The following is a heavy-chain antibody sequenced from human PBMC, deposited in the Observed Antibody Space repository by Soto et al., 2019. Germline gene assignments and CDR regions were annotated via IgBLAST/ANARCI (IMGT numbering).Heavy chain of an antibody. D-gene: IGHD3-16*01. CDR2: ICSSGTT. J-gene: IGHJ6*02. Sequence: PSETLSLTCTVSGDSISSCNKYWSWIRQAPGKGLEWIVYICSSGTTYYNPSLKRRITMSLDTSQNQFSLRLASVTDADSAGYWCDRVPAPFDYYYAMDVWGQGTTVTVSS. CDR1: GDSISSCNKY. CDR3: DRVPAPFDYYYAMDV. V-gene: IGHV4-30-4*01.